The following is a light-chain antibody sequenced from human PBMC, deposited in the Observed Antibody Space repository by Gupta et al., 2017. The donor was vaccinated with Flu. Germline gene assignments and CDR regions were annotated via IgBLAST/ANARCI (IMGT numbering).Light chain of an antibody. CDR1: QSVNNN. Sequence: EIVMTQSPATLSVSPGEKVTLSCRASQSVNNNLAWYQQKPGQAPRLLIYFASTRAPGVPARFIGSGSGTEFTLTISSLESEDFAVYYCQQYYNWPPWTFGQGTKVEVK. V-gene: IGKV3-15*01. CDR2: FAS. J-gene: IGKJ1*01. CDR3: QQYYNWPPWT.